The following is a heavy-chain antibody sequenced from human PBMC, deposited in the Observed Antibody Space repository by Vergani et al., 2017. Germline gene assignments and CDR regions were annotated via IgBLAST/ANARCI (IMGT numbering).Heavy chain of an antibody. CDR1: GYSFTSYW. D-gene: IGHD6-13*01. J-gene: IGHJ2*01. CDR2: IYPGDSDT. V-gene: IGHV5-51*01. Sequence: EVQLVQSGAEVKKPGESLKISCKGSGYSFTSYWIGWVRQMPGKGLEWMGIIYPGDSDTRYSPSFQGQVTISADKSISTAYLQWSSLKASDTAMYYCARLERSSWENWYFDLWGRGTLVTVSS. CDR3: ARLERSSWENWYFDL.